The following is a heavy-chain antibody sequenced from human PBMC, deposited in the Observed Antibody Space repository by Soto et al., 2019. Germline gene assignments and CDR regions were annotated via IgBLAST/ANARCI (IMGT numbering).Heavy chain of an antibody. Sequence: PSETLALTCTVSGGSVSNSNYYWGWIPQSPGKGLEWIGSVYYRGRSYSKSSVKSRVTISVDTSKNQFSLNLNYVTASATAVYYCVSQRTPVLTQANFDYWGPGALVTVSS. V-gene: IGHV4-39*01. CDR2: VYYRGRS. J-gene: IGHJ4*02. CDR3: VSQRTPVLTQANFDY. CDR1: GGSVSNSNYY. D-gene: IGHD2-8*01.